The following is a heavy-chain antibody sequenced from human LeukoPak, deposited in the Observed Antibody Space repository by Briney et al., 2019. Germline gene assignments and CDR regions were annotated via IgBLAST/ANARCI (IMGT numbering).Heavy chain of an antibody. V-gene: IGHV3-21*01. J-gene: IGHJ4*02. Sequence: GGSLRLSCAASGFTFSSYSMNWVRQAPGKGLEWVSSISSSSSYIYYADSVEGRFTISRDNAKNSLYLQMNSLRAEDTAVYYCARGIAAAGTQPLDYWGQGTLVTVSS. CDR2: ISSSSSYI. CDR1: GFTFSSYS. D-gene: IGHD6-13*01. CDR3: ARGIAAAGTQPLDY.